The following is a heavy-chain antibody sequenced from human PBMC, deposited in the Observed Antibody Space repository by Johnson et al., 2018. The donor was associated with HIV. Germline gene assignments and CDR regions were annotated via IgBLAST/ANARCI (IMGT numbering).Heavy chain of an antibody. Sequence: MLLVESGGGLVQPGGSLRLSCAASGFTFSNYWMSWVRQAPGKGLEWVANIKQDGSEKYYVDSVKGRFTISRDNAKNSLDLQMNSLRAEDTAVYYCARERPRAAVDIWGQGTMVTVSS. V-gene: IGHV3-7*05. CDR1: GFTFSNYW. CDR3: ARERPRAAVDI. J-gene: IGHJ3*02. CDR2: IKQDGSEK.